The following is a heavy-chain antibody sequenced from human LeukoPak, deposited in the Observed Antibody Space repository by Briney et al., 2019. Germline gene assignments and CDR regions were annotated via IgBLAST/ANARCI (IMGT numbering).Heavy chain of an antibody. CDR2: ISYDGSSK. Sequence: PSGGSLRLSCAASGFTFSSYAMHWVRQAPGKGLEWVAVISYDGSSKYYADSVKGRFTISRDNAKNTLYLQMNSLRAEDTAVYYCAKESKEILEWLLAYYYMDVWGKGTTVTVSS. J-gene: IGHJ6*03. V-gene: IGHV3-30*04. CDR3: AKESKEILEWLLAYYYMDV. CDR1: GFTFSSYA. D-gene: IGHD3-3*01.